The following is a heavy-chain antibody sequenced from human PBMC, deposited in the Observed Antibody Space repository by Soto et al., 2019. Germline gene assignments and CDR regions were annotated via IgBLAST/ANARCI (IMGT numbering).Heavy chain of an antibody. CDR3: ARANYDFWSGYGTKFDP. Sequence: ASVKVSCKASGYTFTSYGISWVRQAPGQGLEWMGWISAYNGNTNYAQKLQGRVTMTTDTSTSTAYMELRSLRSDDTAVYYCARANYDFWSGYGTKFDPWGQGTLVTVSS. CDR1: GYTFTSYG. CDR2: ISAYNGNT. V-gene: IGHV1-18*01. J-gene: IGHJ5*02. D-gene: IGHD3-3*01.